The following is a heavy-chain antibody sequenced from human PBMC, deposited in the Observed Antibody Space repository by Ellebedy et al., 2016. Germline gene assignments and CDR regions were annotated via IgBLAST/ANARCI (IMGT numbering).Heavy chain of an antibody. D-gene: IGHD3-16*01. V-gene: IGHV4-61*02. CDR1: GGSINSGAYY. CDR3: ATLTIPGGSDY. CDR2: TSTSGST. J-gene: IGHJ4*02. Sequence: SETLSLXCTVSGGSINSGAYYWTWIRQPAGKGLEWIGRTSTSGSTIYNPSLRGRVTMSVDTSKNLFSLDLMSVAATDTAVYYCATLTIPGGSDYWGQGMLVTVSS.